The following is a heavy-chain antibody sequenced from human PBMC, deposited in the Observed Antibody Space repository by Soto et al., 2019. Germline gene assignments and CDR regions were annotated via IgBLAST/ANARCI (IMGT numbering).Heavy chain of an antibody. V-gene: IGHV1-69*02. CDR2: VNPILSMS. CDR3: ARDKKKYPSGWFDP. Sequence: SVKVSCKASGDTFSFYTINWVRQAPGLGLEWMGRVNPILSMSNYAQKFQGRVTMTADKSTSTAYMELRSLRSDDTAVYYCARDKKKYPSGWFDPWGQGTLVTVSS. D-gene: IGHD1-26*01. CDR1: GDTFSFYT. J-gene: IGHJ5*02.